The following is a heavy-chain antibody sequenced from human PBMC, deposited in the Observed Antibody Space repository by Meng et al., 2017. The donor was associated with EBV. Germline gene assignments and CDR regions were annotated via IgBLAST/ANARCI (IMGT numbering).Heavy chain of an antibody. V-gene: IGHV3-53*01. CDR2: IYSGGST. CDR3: AKHRLGPLDY. D-gene: IGHD5-12*01. CDR1: GFTVSSNS. J-gene: IGHJ4*02. Sequence: EVEVVGSGGGLLRPGGSLVLSWAASGFTVSSNSMSWVRQAPGKGLEWVSVIYSGGSTYYADSVKGRFTISRDNSKNTLYLQMNSLRAEDTAVYYCAKHRLGPLDYWGQGTLVTVSS.